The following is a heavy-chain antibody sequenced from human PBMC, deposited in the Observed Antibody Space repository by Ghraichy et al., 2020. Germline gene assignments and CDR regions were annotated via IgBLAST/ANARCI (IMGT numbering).Heavy chain of an antibody. Sequence: SETLSLTCAVYGGSFSGYYWSWIRQPPGKGLEWIGEINHSGSTNYNPSLKSRVTIPVDTSKNQFSLKLSPVTAADTAVYYCARGLGCSGGSCYYYIGRNYYYGMDVWGQGTTVTVSS. CDR3: ARGLGCSGGSCYYYIGRNYYYGMDV. CDR1: GGSFSGYY. D-gene: IGHD2-15*01. CDR2: INHSGST. J-gene: IGHJ6*02. V-gene: IGHV4-34*01.